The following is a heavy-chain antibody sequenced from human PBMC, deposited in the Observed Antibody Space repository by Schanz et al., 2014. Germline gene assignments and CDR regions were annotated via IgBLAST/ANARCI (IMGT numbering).Heavy chain of an antibody. D-gene: IGHD5-12*01. CDR2: VYMSAAST. CDR1: GFTFSNYA. J-gene: IGHJ3*01. V-gene: IGHV3-23*04. Sequence: VQLVESGGGLAQPGGSLRLSCAASGFTFSNYAMNWVRQAPGKGLEWVSTVYMSAASTRYADSVKGRFIISRDSSKNTLFLQMNSLRPEDTALYFCARDEGRDGYNLAFDVWGQGTLVTVSS. CDR3: ARDEGRDGYNLAFDV.